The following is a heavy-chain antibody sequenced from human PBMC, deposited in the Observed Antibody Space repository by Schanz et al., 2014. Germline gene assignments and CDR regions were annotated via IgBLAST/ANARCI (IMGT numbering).Heavy chain of an antibody. V-gene: IGHV3-33*01. CDR1: GFTFRSYG. Sequence: QVQLVESGGGVVQPGRSLRLSCAASGFTFRSYGMHWVRQAPGKGLEWVALISYDGSSKNHADSVQGRFTISRDNSKNTLYLQMNSLRADDTAVYYCARDSGSSSWYPSDYWGQGTLVTVSS. CDR2: ISYDGSSK. CDR3: ARDSGSSSWYPSDY. D-gene: IGHD6-13*01. J-gene: IGHJ4*02.